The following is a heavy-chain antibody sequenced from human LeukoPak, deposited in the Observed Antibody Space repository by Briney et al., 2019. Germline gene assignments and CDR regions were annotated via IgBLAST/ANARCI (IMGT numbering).Heavy chain of an antibody. CDR2: IYYSGAT. J-gene: IGHJ5*02. Sequence: LETLSLSCTVSGGSMTSYYWSWVRQPPGEGLEWIGYIYYSGATTSNPSLKRRVTTSLDTSTNHFSLKVSSLTPAATAVCYCAGEHTESVCYYGNWFNPWGQGTLVTVSS. CDR1: GGSMTSYY. D-gene: IGHD2-8*01. V-gene: IGHV4-59*01. CDR3: AGEHTESVCYYGNWFNP.